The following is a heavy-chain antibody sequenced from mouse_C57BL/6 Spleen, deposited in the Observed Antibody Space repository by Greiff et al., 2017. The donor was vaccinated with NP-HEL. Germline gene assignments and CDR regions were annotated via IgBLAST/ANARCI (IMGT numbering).Heavy chain of an antibody. CDR2: ISSGSSTI. Sequence: EVKLVESGGGLVKPGGSLKLSCAASGFTFSDYGMHWVRQAPEKGLEWVAYISSGSSTIYYADTVKGRFTISRDNAKNTLFLQMTSPRSEDTAMYYAARGGKDYAMDYWGQGTSVTVSS. J-gene: IGHJ4*01. CDR1: GFTFSDYG. V-gene: IGHV5-17*01. CDR3: ARGGKDYAMDY.